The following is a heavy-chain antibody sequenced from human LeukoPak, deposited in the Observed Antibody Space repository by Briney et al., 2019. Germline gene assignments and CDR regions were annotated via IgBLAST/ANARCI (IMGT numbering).Heavy chain of an antibody. CDR1: GFTFSSYA. Sequence: PGRSLRLSCAASGFTFSSYAMHWVRQAPGKGLEWVALISYDGGNKYYADSVKGRFTISRDNSNNTMYLQMNRLRAEDTAVYYCATHQPANYYYGMDVWGQGTTVTVSS. CDR3: ATHQPANYYYGMDV. CDR2: ISYDGGNK. J-gene: IGHJ6*02. V-gene: IGHV3-30-3*01. D-gene: IGHD2-2*01.